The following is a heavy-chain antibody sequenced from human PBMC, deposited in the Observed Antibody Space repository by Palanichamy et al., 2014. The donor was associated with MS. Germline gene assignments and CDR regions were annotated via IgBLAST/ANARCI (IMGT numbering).Heavy chain of an antibody. J-gene: IGHJ4*02. CDR1: GFTFSSYA. Sequence: QVQLVESGGGVVQPGKSLRLSCAASGFTFSSYAMHWVRQAPGKGLEWVAVISYDGSNKYFADYAHSVKGRFTITRDNSKNTLYLQMNSLRAEDTAVYYCAKPVTSYDSSGCFDYWGQGTLVTVSS. CDR2: ISYDGSNK. CDR3: AKPVTSYDSSGCFDY. V-gene: IGHV3-30-3*02. D-gene: IGHD3-22*01.